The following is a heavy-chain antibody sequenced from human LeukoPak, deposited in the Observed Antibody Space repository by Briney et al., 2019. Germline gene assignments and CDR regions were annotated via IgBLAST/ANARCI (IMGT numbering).Heavy chain of an antibody. CDR2: IKQDGTAK. J-gene: IGHJ4*02. Sequence: GGSLRLSCAASGFTFSSYWMTWVRQAPGKGLEWVANIKQDGTAKYYVDSVKGRFTISRDNAKNSLYLQMNSLRAEDTAVYYCSRDATGDHWGQGTLVSVSS. V-gene: IGHV3-7*05. CDR3: SRDATGDH. CDR1: GFTFSSYW.